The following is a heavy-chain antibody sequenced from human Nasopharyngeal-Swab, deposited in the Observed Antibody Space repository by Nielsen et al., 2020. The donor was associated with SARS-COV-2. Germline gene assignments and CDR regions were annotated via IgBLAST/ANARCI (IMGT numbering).Heavy chain of an antibody. Sequence: GGSLRLSCAASGFTFSSYAMHWVRQAPGKGLEWVAVISYDGSNKYYADSVKGRFTISRDNSKNTLYLQMNSLRAEDTAVYYCARDASGWYIDYWGQGTPVTVSS. J-gene: IGHJ4*02. D-gene: IGHD6-19*01. V-gene: IGHV3-30-3*01. CDR1: GFTFSSYA. CDR2: ISYDGSNK. CDR3: ARDASGWYIDY.